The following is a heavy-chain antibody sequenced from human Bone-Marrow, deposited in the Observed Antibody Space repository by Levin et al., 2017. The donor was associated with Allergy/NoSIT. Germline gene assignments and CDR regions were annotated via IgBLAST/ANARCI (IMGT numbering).Heavy chain of an antibody. Sequence: PGGSLRLSCEASGFTFSYYTMNWVRQVPGKGLEWISFISSRSDTIYYADSVKGRFIISRDNVKNSVSLEMNSLRVEDTAVYYCATLTDHADYWGQGTLVSVSS. CDR3: ATLTDHADY. CDR1: GFTFSYYT. V-gene: IGHV3-48*01. J-gene: IGHJ4*02. CDR2: ISSRSDTI.